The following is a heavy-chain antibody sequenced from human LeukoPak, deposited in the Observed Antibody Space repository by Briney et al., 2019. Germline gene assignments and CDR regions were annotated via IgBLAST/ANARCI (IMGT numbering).Heavy chain of an antibody. V-gene: IGHV1-2*02. J-gene: IGHJ4*02. CDR3: ARDRASINDY. CDR2: INPGRGDT. Sequence: GASVKVSCKASGYTFTDYYIHWVRQAPGQGLEWMGWINPGRGDTKYTQKFQGRVTVTRDTSISTVYMELIRLTSDDTAVYYCARDRASINDYWGQGTLVTVSS. CDR1: GYTFTDYY.